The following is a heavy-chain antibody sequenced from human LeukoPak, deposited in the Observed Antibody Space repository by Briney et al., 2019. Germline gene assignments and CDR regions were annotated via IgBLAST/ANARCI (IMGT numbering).Heavy chain of an antibody. D-gene: IGHD5-24*01. CDR3: AREGDGYNLNWFDP. Sequence: PSETLSLTCAVYGGSFSGYYWSWIRQPPGKGLEWIGEINHSGSTNYNPSLKSRVTISVDTSKNQFSLKLSSVTAADTAVYYCAREGDGYNLNWFDPWGQGTLVTVSS. J-gene: IGHJ5*02. CDR1: GGSFSGYY. V-gene: IGHV4-34*01. CDR2: INHSGST.